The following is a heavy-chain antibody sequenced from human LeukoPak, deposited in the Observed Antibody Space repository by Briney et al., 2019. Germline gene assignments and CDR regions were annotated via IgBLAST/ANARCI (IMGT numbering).Heavy chain of an antibody. Sequence: GASVKVSCKASGYTFTSYGISWVRQAPGQGLEWMGWISTYNGNTNYAQKLQGRVTMTTDTSTSTAYMELRSLRSDDTAVYYCARGYCSGGSCNLYNWFDPWGQGTLVTVSS. CDR3: ARGYCSGGSCNLYNWFDP. J-gene: IGHJ5*02. D-gene: IGHD2-15*01. CDR2: ISTYNGNT. V-gene: IGHV1-18*01. CDR1: GYTFTSYG.